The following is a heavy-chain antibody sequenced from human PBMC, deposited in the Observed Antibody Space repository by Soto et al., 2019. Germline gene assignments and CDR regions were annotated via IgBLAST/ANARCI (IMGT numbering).Heavy chain of an antibody. D-gene: IGHD3-22*01. J-gene: IGHJ4*02. CDR1: GFTFTSYG. CDR3: ARENYYDPSGLAY. Sequence: PGGSLRLACAASGFTFTSYGMHWVRQAPGKGLEWVAGIWYDGNSKYYEDSVKGRFTISRDNSKNTLYLEMNSLRGDDTAVYYCARENYYDPSGLAYWGQGTLVTVSS. CDR2: IWYDGNSK. V-gene: IGHV3-33*01.